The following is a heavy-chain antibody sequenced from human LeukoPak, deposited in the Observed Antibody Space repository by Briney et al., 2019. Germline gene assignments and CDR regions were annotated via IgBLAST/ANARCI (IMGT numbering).Heavy chain of an antibody. Sequence: SETLSLTCTVSGGSISSSSYYWGWIRQPPGKGLEWIGSIYYSGSTYYNPSLKSRVTISVDTSKNQFSLKLSSVTAADTAVYYCARHDIVVVVAANAFDIWGQGTVVTVSS. V-gene: IGHV4-39*01. CDR1: GGSISSSSYY. CDR3: ARHDIVVVVAANAFDI. D-gene: IGHD2-15*01. CDR2: IYYSGST. J-gene: IGHJ3*02.